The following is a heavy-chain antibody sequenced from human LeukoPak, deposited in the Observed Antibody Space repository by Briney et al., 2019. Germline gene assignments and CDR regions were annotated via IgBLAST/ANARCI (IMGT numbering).Heavy chain of an antibody. D-gene: IGHD6-19*01. Sequence: SETLSLTCAVYGGSFSGYYWSWIRQPPGKGLEWIGEINHSGSTNYNPSLKSRVTISVDTSKNQFSLELSSVTAADTAVYYCATSGYSSGWAPRNFQHWGQGTLVTVSS. CDR3: ATSGYSSGWAPRNFQH. V-gene: IGHV4-34*01. CDR1: GGSFSGYY. J-gene: IGHJ1*01. CDR2: INHSGST.